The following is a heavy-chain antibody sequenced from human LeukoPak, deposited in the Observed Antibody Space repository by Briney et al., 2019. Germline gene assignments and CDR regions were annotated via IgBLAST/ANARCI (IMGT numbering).Heavy chain of an antibody. CDR2: ISYDGSNK. CDR3: AKELYSYGEGSFDI. V-gene: IGHV3-30*18. CDR1: GFTFSSYG. D-gene: IGHD5-18*01. J-gene: IGHJ3*02. Sequence: GRSLRLSCAASGFTFSSYGMHWVRQAPGKGLEWVVVISYDGSNKYYADSVKGRFTISRDNSKNTLYLQMNSLRAEDTAVYYCAKELYSYGEGSFDIWGQGTMVTVSS.